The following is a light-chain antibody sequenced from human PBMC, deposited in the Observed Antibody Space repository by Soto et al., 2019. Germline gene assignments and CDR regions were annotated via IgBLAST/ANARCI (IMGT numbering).Light chain of an antibody. CDR3: TSYTSTGTPV. V-gene: IGLV2-8*01. CDR1: SSDIGTYDY. CDR2: EVS. Sequence: QSALTQPPSASGSLGQSVTISCTGTSSDIGTYDYVSWYQQHPGRAPKLIIFEVSKRPLGVPDRFSGSKSGNTASLIVSGLQPDDEAEYHCTSYTSTGTPVFGTGTKVTVL. J-gene: IGLJ1*01.